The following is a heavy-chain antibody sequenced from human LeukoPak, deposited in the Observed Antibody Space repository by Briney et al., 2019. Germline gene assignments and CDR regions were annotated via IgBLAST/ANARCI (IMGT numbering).Heavy chain of an antibody. D-gene: IGHD3-22*01. Sequence: ASVKVSYKASGYTFTSYGISWVRQAPGQGLEWMGWISAYNGNTNYAQKLQGRVTMTTDTSTSTAYMELRSLRSDDTAVYYCARDSPWKSSGYGIDYWGQGTLVTVSS. CDR3: ARDSPWKSSGYGIDY. CDR1: GYTFTSYG. J-gene: IGHJ4*02. CDR2: ISAYNGNT. V-gene: IGHV1-18*01.